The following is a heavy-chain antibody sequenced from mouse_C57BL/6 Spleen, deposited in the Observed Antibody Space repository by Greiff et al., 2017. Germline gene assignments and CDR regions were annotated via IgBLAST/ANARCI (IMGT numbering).Heavy chain of an antibody. J-gene: IGHJ4*01. CDR1: GFTFSSYG. CDR3: ARLDYWGRTYYYAMDY. V-gene: IGHV5-6*01. CDR2: ISSGGSYT. D-gene: IGHD1-1*01. Sequence: EVKLMESGGDLVKPGGSLKLSCAASGFTFSSYGMHWVRQTPDTRLEWVATISSGGSYTYYPDSVKGRVTISRDNAKNTLYLRMSSLKSEDTAMYYCARLDYWGRTYYYAMDYWGQGTSVTVAS.